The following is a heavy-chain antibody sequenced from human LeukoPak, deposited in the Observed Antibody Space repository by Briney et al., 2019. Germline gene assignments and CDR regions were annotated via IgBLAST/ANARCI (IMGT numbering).Heavy chain of an antibody. V-gene: IGHV4-4*09. CDR2: IYTSGST. Sequence: SETLSLTCTVSGASISSYYWSWIRQPPGKGLEWIGYIYTSGSTNYNPSLKSRVTISVDTSKNQFSLKLSSVTAADTAVYYCARVLLSSGYSTWGQGTLVTVSS. CDR3: ARVLLSSGYST. D-gene: IGHD3-22*01. CDR1: GASISSYY. J-gene: IGHJ5*02.